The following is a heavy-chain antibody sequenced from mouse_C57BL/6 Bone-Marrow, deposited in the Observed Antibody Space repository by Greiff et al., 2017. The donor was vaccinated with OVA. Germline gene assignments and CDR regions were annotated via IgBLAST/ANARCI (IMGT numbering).Heavy chain of an antibody. V-gene: IGHV1-59*01. CDR1: GYTFTSYW. Sequence: QVQLQQPGAELVRPGTSVKLSCKASGYTFTSYWMHWVKQRPGQGLEWIGVIDPSDSYTNYNQKFKGKATLTVDTSSSTAYMQLSSLTSEDSAVYYCARDYSNPAWFAYWGQGTLVTVSA. CDR2: IDPSDSYT. CDR3: ARDYSNPAWFAY. J-gene: IGHJ3*01. D-gene: IGHD2-5*01.